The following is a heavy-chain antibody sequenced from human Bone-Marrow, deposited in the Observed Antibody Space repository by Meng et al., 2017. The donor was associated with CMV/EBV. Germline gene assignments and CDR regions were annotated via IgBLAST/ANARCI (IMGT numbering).Heavy chain of an antibody. D-gene: IGHD5-18*01. CDR2: IYHSGST. Sequence: SETLSLTCAVSGGSISSSNWWSWVRQPPGKGLEWIGEIYHSGSTNYIPSLKSRVTISVDKSKNQFSLKLSSVTAADTAMYYCASARGYSFGYEGFYYGMDVWGQGTTVTVSS. J-gene: IGHJ6*02. CDR1: GGSISSSNW. V-gene: IGHV4-4*02. CDR3: ASARGYSFGYEGFYYGMDV.